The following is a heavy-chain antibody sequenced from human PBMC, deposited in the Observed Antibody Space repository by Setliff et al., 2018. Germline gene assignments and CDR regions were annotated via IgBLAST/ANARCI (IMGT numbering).Heavy chain of an antibody. D-gene: IGHD1-26*01. V-gene: IGHV3-73*01. CDR3: LKGGWGATFHS. CDR2: IRGRTDNYAT. J-gene: IGHJ5*01. CDR1: GFSFSGSA. Sequence: GGSLRLSCAASGFSFSGSAVYWVRQASVKGLEWIGRIRGRTDNYATAYAASVRGRFTISRDDSKNTAYLQMNSLKTEDTAVYYCLKGGWGATFHSWGQGTLVTVSS.